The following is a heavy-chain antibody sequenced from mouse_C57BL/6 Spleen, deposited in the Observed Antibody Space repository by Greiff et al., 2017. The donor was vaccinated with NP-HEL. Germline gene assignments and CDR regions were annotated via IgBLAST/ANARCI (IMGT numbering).Heavy chain of an antibody. CDR2: IDPSDSYT. V-gene: IGHV1-69*01. D-gene: IGHD2-2*01. CDR3: ARVVTGGYYFDS. J-gene: IGHJ2*01. Sequence: VQLQQSGAELVMPGASVKLSCKASGYTFTSYWMHWVKQRPGQGLEWIGEIDPSDSYTNYNQKFKGKSTLTVDKSSSTAYMQLSSLTSEDSAVYYCARVVTGGYYFDSWGQGTTLTVAS. CDR1: GYTFTSYW.